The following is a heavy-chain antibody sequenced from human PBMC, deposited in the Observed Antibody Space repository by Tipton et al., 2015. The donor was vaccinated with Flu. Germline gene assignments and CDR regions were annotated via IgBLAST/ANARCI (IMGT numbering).Heavy chain of an antibody. V-gene: IGHV3-15*01. D-gene: IGHD6-13*01. CDR2: IKTKADGATT. CDR3: TTGSDIAATGFFY. J-gene: IGHJ4*02. CDR1: GFTFRDAW. Sequence: VKPGGSLRLFCAASGFTFRDAWLSWVRQAPGKGLEWVGRIKTKADGATTDYAAPVKGRFTISRDDSENTLFLQLNSLKTEDTAVYYCTTGSDIAATGFFYWGQGTLVSVSS.